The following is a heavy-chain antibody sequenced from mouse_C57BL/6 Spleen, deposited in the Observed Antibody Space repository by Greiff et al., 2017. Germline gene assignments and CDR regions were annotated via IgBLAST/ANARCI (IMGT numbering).Heavy chain of an antibody. V-gene: IGHV1-72*01. D-gene: IGHD2-5*01. J-gene: IGHJ4*01. CDR2: IDTNSGGT. CDR3: ARREAYYSNYDDMDY. CDR1: GYTFTSYW. Sequence: QVQLQQPGAELVKPGASVKLSCKASGYTFTSYWMHWVKQRPGRGLEWIGRIDTNSGGTKYNEKFKSKATLTVDKTSSTAYMQLSSLTSEDSAVYYYARREAYYSNYDDMDYWGQGTSVTVSS.